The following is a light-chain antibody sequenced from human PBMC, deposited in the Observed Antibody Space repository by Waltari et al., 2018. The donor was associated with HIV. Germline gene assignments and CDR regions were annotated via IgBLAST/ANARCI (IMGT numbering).Light chain of an antibody. CDR1: QSVRSL. Sequence: EIVLTQSPATLSLSPGERATLSCRDSQSVRSLLGWYQQKPGQSPRLLIYDAFNRATGTPASFSGSGSGTDFTLTISSLEPEDFAVYYCQQRSNWPLTFGGGTKVEIK. CDR2: DAF. CDR3: QQRSNWPLT. J-gene: IGKJ4*01. V-gene: IGKV3-11*01.